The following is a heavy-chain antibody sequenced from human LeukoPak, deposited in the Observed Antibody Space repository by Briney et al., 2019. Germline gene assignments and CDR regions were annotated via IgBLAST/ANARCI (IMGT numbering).Heavy chain of an antibody. CDR2: IYSGGRT. CDR3: ARDLVVAGLVP. V-gene: IGHV3-66*01. D-gene: IGHD3-22*01. CDR1: GFTVSSNY. J-gene: IGHJ5*02. Sequence: PGGSLRLSCAASGFTVSSNYMHWVRQAPGKGLEWVSVIYSGGRTYYAESVKGRFTISRDSSTNTLSLQMNSLRAEDTAIYYCARDLVVAGLVPWGQGTLVLVSS.